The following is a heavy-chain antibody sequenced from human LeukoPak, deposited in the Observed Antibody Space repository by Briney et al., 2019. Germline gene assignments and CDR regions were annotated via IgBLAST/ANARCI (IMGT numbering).Heavy chain of an antibody. D-gene: IGHD6-13*01. Sequence: SETLSLTCTVSGVSISSSDYYWGWIRQPPGKGLEWIGAISSSGSPYYNPSLKSRVTISVDTSKNQFSLKLSSVTAADTAVYYCARAGIAAARDYWGQGTLVTVSS. J-gene: IGHJ4*02. CDR3: ARAGIAAARDY. CDR2: ISSSGSP. CDR1: GVSISSSDYY. V-gene: IGHV4-39*07.